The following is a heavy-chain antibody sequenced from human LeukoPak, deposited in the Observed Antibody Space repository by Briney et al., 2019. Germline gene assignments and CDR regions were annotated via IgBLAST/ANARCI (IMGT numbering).Heavy chain of an antibody. D-gene: IGHD2-2*01. V-gene: IGHV1-69*05. CDR1: GGTFSSYA. J-gene: IGHJ4*02. CDR2: IIPIFGTA. Sequence: GALVKVSCKASGGTFSSYAISWVRQAPGQGLEWMGGIIPIFGTANYAQKFQGRVTITTDESTSTAYMELSSLRSEDTAVYYCARGVNRYCSSTSCATLDYWGQGTLVTVSS. CDR3: ARGVNRYCSSTSCATLDY.